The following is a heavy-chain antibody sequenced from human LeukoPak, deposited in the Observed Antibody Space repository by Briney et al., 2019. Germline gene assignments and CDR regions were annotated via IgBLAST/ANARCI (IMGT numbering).Heavy chain of an antibody. CDR2: IIPIPDIA. D-gene: IGHD5-12*01. V-gene: IGHV1-69*02. CDR1: GDTFSMYT. Sequence: ASVKVSCKASGDTFSMYTFSWVRQAPGQGLEWMGRIIPIPDIANYPQKFQGRVTITADILTSTTYMELSSLRSDDTAVYYCARGPWMGSFDYWGQGTLVTVSS. J-gene: IGHJ4*02. CDR3: ARGPWMGSFDY.